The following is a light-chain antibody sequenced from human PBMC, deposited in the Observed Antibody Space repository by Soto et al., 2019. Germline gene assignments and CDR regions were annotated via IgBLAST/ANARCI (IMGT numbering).Light chain of an antibody. CDR2: GAS. CDR3: QHYDNSLLT. CDR1: QSVSSK. J-gene: IGKJ3*01. V-gene: IGKV3-15*01. Sequence: EIVMTQSPATLSVSPGEGATLSCRASQSVSSKLAWYQQKPGQAPRLLIYGASTRATGIPARFSGSGSGTEFTLSISRLEPADFAVYYCQHYDNSLLTFGPGTKVDIK.